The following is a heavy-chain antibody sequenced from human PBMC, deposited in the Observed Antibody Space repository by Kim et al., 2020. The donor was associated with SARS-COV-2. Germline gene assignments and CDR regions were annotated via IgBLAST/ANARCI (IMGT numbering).Heavy chain of an antibody. CDR3: AREGTSQGFDY. CDR1: GYTFTGYY. Sequence: ASVKVSCEASGYTFTGYYMHWVRQAPGQGLQWMGWINPNSGVTNYAQKFQGRVTMTRDTSISTAYMELSRLRSDDTAVYYCAREGTSQGFDYWGQGTVVT. CDR2: INPNSGVT. J-gene: IGHJ4*02. V-gene: IGHV1-2*02. D-gene: IGHD1-1*01.